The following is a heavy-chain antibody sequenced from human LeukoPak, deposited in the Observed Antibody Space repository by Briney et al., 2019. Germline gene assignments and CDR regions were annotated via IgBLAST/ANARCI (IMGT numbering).Heavy chain of an antibody. CDR1: VFTFSTYG. Sequence: PGGSLRLSCEASVFTFSTYGMHWVRQAPGKGLEGVALISNDGSKKYYAEFVKGRFTVSRENSKNTLYLQMNSLTAEDTSVYYCAKDIGDDYVWGSYPYDHWGQGTLVTVSS. J-gene: IGHJ4*02. D-gene: IGHD3-16*02. CDR3: AKDIGDDYVWGSYPYDH. CDR2: ISNDGSKK. V-gene: IGHV3-30*18.